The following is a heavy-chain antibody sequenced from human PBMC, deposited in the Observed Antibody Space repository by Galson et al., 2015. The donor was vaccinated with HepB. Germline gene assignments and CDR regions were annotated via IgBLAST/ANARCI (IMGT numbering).Heavy chain of an antibody. CDR3: ARDRGVSRWFDY. V-gene: IGHV6-1*01. Sequence: CAISGDSVSRNGAAWSWIRQSPSRGLEWLGRTYYRSKWYNDYAVSVKSRITINPDTSEHQFSLQLNSVTPEDTAVYYCARDRGVSRWFDYWGQGTLVTVSS. J-gene: IGHJ4*02. CDR1: GDSVSRNGAA. CDR2: TYYRSKWYN. D-gene: IGHD3-10*01.